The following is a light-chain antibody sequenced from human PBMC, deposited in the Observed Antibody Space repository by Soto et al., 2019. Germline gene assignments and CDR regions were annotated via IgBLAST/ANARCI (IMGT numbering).Light chain of an antibody. Sequence: QPASVSGSPGQSITISCTGTSSDVGSYNLVSWYQQHPGKAPKLIIYEGSKRPSGVSNRFSGSKSGNTASLTISGLQAEDEADYYCCSYAGGTTWVFGGGTKVTVL. CDR2: EGS. V-gene: IGLV2-23*01. J-gene: IGLJ3*02. CDR1: SSDVGSYNL. CDR3: CSYAGGTTWV.